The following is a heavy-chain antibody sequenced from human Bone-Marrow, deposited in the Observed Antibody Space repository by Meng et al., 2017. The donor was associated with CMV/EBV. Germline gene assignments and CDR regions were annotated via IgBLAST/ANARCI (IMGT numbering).Heavy chain of an antibody. CDR1: GFTFSDYY. CDR3: ARGRPQGFLEWLPSYGMDV. Sequence: GGSLRLSCAASGFTFSDYYMSWIRQAPGNGLEWVSYISSIGITIYYADSVKGRFTISRDNAKNSLYLQMTSLRAEDTAVYYCARGRPQGFLEWLPSYGMDVWGKGTTVTVSS. D-gene: IGHD3-3*01. CDR2: ISSIGITI. J-gene: IGHJ6*04. V-gene: IGHV3-11*01.